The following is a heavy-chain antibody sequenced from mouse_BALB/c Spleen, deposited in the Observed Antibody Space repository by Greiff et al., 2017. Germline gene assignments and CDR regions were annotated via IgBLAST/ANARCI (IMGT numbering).Heavy chain of an antibody. J-gene: IGHJ1*01. Sequence: EVKLMESGGGLVKPGGSLKLSCAASGFTFSDYYMYWVRQTPEKRLEWVATISDGGSYTYYPDSVKGRFTISRDNAKNNLYLQMSSLKSEDTAMYYCARAENWDWYFDVWGAGTTVTVSS. CDR2: ISDGGSYT. CDR3: ARAENWDWYFDV. D-gene: IGHD4-1*01. CDR1: GFTFSDYY. V-gene: IGHV5-4*02.